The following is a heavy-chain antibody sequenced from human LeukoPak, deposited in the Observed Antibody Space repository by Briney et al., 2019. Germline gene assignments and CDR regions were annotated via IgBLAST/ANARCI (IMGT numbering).Heavy chain of an antibody. V-gene: IGHV3-66*02. CDR2: IYSGGST. J-gene: IGHJ4*02. Sequence: GGSLRLSCAASGFTVSSNYMSWVRQAPGKGLEGVSVIYSGGSTYYADSVKGRFTISRDNSKNTLYLQMNSLRAEDTAVYYCARDFIGDGYNAFDYWGQGTLVTVSS. CDR3: ARDFIGDGYNAFDY. D-gene: IGHD5-24*01. CDR1: GFTVSSNY.